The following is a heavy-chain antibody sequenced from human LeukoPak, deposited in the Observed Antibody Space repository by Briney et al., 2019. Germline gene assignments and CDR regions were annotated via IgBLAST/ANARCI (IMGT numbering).Heavy chain of an antibody. Sequence: GRSLRLSCAASGFTFSSCAMHWVRQAPGKGLEWVAVISYDGSNKYYADSVKGRFTISRDNSKNTLYLQMNSLRAEDTAVYYCARDLKRGERRMDYWGQGTLVTVSS. J-gene: IGHJ4*02. CDR3: ARDLKRGERRMDY. D-gene: IGHD1-1*01. CDR1: GFTFSSCA. V-gene: IGHV3-30*04. CDR2: ISYDGSNK.